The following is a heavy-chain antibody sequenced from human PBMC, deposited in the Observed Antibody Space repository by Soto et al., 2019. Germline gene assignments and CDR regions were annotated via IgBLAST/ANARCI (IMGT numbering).Heavy chain of an antibody. CDR1: GYTFTSYG. CDR2: ISAYNGNT. CDR3: ARGMGYQPLLSGRDYYYYGMDV. J-gene: IGHJ6*02. Sequence: QVQLVQSGAEVKKPGASVKVSCKASGYTFTSYGISWVRQAPGQGLEWMGWISAYNGNTNYAQKLQGRVTMTTDTSTSTAYMELRSLRSDDTAVYYCARGMGYQPLLSGRDYYYYGMDVWGQGTTVTVSS. V-gene: IGHV1-18*01. D-gene: IGHD2-2*01.